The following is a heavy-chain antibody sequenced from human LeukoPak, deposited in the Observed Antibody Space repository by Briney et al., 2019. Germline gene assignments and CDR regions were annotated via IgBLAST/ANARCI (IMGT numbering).Heavy chain of an antibody. D-gene: IGHD3-10*01. CDR2: IYHTGST. CDR1: GYSISNGYY. CDR3: AKCRRMVDAFDI. V-gene: IGHV4-38-2*02. J-gene: IGHJ3*02. Sequence: SETLSPTCTVSGYSISNGYYWGWIRPPPGKGLEWIGSIYHTGSTYYNPSLKSRVTISVDTSKNQFSLKLSSVTAADTAVYYCAKCRRMVDAFDIWGQGTMVTVSS.